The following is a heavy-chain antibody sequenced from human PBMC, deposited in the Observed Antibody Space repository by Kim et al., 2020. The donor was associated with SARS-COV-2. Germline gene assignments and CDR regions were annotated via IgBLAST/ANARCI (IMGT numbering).Heavy chain of an antibody. D-gene: IGHD6-13*01. CDR1: GGSFSGYY. CDR3: ARGLAGAAAAVGGWFDP. CDR2: INHSGGT. V-gene: IGHV4-34*01. J-gene: IGHJ5*02. Sequence: SETLSLTCAVYGGSFSGYYWSWIRQPPGKGLEWIGEINHSGGTNYNPSLKSRVTISVDTSKNQFSLKLISVTAADTAVYYCARGLAGAAAAVGGWFDPWSQGTLVTVSS.